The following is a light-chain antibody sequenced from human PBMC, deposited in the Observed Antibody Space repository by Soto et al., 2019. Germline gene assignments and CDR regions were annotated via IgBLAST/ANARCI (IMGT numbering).Light chain of an antibody. CDR1: SSNIGSNY. J-gene: IGLJ1*01. V-gene: IGLV1-47*02. CDR3: AAWDDSLSGLV. Sequence: QSVLTQPPSASGTPGQRVTISCSGSSSNIGSNYVYWYQQLPGTAPKLLIYSNNQRPSGVPDRFSGSKSGTSASLAISGLRSEDEADYYCAAWDDSLSGLVFGTGNKV. CDR2: SNN.